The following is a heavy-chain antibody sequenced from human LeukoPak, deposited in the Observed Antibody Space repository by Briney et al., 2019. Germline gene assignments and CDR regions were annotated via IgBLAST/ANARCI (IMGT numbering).Heavy chain of an antibody. J-gene: IGHJ4*02. CDR2: ISGSGSAT. Sequence: GGSLGLSCAASGFTFSSYEMNWVRQAPGKGLEWVSYISGSGSATYYADSVKGRFTISRDNSKNTLYLQMNSLRAEDTAVYFCANPEWGTYLVGFDYWGQGTLVTVSS. V-gene: IGHV3-48*03. D-gene: IGHD1-26*01. CDR3: ANPEWGTYLVGFDY. CDR1: GFTFSSYE.